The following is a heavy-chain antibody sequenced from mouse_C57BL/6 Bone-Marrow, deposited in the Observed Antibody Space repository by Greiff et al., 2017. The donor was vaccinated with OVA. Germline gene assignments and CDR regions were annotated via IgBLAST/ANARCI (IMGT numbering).Heavy chain of an antibody. V-gene: IGHV10-1*01. J-gene: IGHJ4*01. Sequence: EVMLVESGGGLVQPKGSLKLSCAASGFSFNTYAMNWVRQAPGQGLEWVARIRSKSNNYATYYADSVKDRFTISRDDSESMLYLQMNNLKTEDTAMDYCVRQGLLGAMDYWGQGTSVTVSS. CDR3: VRQGLLGAMDY. CDR1: GFSFNTYA. CDR2: IRSKSNNYAT. D-gene: IGHD2-3*01.